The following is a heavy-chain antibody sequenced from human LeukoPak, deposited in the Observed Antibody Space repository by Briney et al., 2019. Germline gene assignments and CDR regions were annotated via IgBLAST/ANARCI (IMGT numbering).Heavy chain of an antibody. J-gene: IGHJ5*02. CDR3: AREGLFRGSSWFDP. CDR1: GFTFSSYG. V-gene: IGHV3-30*03. CDR2: ISYDGSNK. D-gene: IGHD3-10*01. Sequence: PGRSLRLSCAASGFTFSSYGMHWVRQAPGKGLEWVAVISYDGSNKYYADSVKGRFTISRDNSKNTLYLQMNSLRAEDTAVYYCAREGLFRGSSWFDPWGQGTLVTVSS.